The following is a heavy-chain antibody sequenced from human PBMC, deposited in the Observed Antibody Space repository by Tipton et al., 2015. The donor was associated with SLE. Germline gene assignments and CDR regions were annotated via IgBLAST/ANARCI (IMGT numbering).Heavy chain of an antibody. CDR3: ASLPQGYCSTINCSPRMDV. CDR1: GGSISSSSYY. CDR2: IYYSGST. V-gene: IGHV4-39*07. Sequence: TLSLTCTVSGGSISSSSYYWGWIRQSPGKGLEWIGSIYYSGSTYYNPSLKSRVTVSADTSKNQFSLRLSSVTAADTAVYYCASLPQGYCSTINCSPRMDVWGKGTTVTVSS. J-gene: IGHJ6*04. D-gene: IGHD2-2*01.